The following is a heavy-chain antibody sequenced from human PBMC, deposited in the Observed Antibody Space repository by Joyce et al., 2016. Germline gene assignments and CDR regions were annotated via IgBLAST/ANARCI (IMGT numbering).Heavy chain of an antibody. V-gene: IGHV3-20*04. CDR1: KFMFDDYC. CDR2: INWNGDSI. Sequence: DVQLVESGGGVVRPGGSLRLSCATAKFMFDDYCMSWVRQAPGKGLEWVSSINWNGDSIRYADSVKGRFTISRDSAKSSLYLQMNSLRVEDTALYYCARSRGNAVDTTGYHYFDYWGQGAQVIVSS. D-gene: IGHD2/OR15-2a*01. J-gene: IGHJ4*02. CDR3: ARSRGNAVDTTGYHYFDY.